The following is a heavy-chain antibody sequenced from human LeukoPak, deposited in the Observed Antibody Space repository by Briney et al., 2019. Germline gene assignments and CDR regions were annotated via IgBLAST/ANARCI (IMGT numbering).Heavy chain of an antibody. J-gene: IGHJ4*02. CDR3: ARVRQQLSLPRYYFDY. Sequence: ASVKVSCKASGYTFTSYAMQWVRQAPGQRLEWMGWINAGNGNTKYSQKFQGRVTITRDTSASTAYMELSSLRSEDTAVYYCARVRQQLSLPRYYFDYWGQGTLVTVSS. V-gene: IGHV1-3*01. D-gene: IGHD6-13*01. CDR2: INAGNGNT. CDR1: GYTFTSYA.